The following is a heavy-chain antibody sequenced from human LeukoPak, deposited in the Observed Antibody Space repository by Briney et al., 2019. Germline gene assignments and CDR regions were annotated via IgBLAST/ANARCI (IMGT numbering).Heavy chain of an antibody. J-gene: IGHJ6*03. CDR2: ISGSGGST. CDR1: GFTFSSYA. Sequence: GGSLRLSCAASGFTFSSYAMSWVRQAPGKGLEWVSAISGSGGSTYYVDSVKGRFTISRDNSKNTLYLQMNSLRAEDTAVYYCAKVGYDFWSGYPWAGDMDVWGKGTTVTVSS. CDR3: AKVGYDFWSGYPWAGDMDV. V-gene: IGHV3-23*01. D-gene: IGHD3-3*01.